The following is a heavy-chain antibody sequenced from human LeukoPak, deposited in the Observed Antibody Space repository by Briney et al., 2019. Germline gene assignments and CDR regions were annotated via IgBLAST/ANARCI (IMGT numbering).Heavy chain of an antibody. CDR3: ARVVRKIFGEVIFDY. Sequence: ASVKVSCKASGYTFTSYGISWVRQAPGQGLEWMGWISAYNGNTNYAQKLQGRVTMTTDTSTSTAYMELRSLRSDDTAVYYCARVVRKIFGEVIFDYWGQGTLVTVSS. D-gene: IGHD3-3*01. CDR1: GYTFTSYG. CDR2: ISAYNGNT. V-gene: IGHV1-18*01. J-gene: IGHJ4*02.